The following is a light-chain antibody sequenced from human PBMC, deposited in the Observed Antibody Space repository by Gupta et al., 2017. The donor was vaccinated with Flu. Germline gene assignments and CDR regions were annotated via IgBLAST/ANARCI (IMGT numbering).Light chain of an antibody. V-gene: IGLV2-14*01. J-gene: IGLJ2*01. Sequence: QSALTQPSSVSRSPGQSIPLSCTGTSSDVGAYNYVSWYQHHPGKVPKLVISEVSNRPSGISSRFSGSKSGNTASLTISGLQAEDEADYYCTSYTTTSTLLFGGGTKLTVL. CDR1: SSDVGAYNY. CDR2: EVS. CDR3: TSYTTTSTLL.